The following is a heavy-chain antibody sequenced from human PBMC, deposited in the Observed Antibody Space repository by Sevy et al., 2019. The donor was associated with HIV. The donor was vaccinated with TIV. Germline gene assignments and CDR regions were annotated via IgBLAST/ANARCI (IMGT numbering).Heavy chain of an antibody. J-gene: IGHJ6*02. CDR3: AKDWNYYGSGSYYVPGYYYGMDV. V-gene: IGHV3-23*01. Sequence: GGSLRLSCAASGFTFSSYAMSWVRQAPGKGLEWVSAISGSGGSTYYADSVKGRFTISRDNSKNTLYLQMNSLRAEDTAVYYCAKDWNYYGSGSYYVPGYYYGMDVWGQGTTVTVSS. CDR2: ISGSGGST. D-gene: IGHD3-10*01. CDR1: GFTFSSYA.